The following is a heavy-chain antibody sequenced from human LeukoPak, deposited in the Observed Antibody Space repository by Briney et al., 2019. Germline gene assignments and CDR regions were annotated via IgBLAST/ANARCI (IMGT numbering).Heavy chain of an antibody. D-gene: IGHD6-19*01. CDR2: MNPNSGNT. CDR1: GYTFTTYD. V-gene: IGHV1-8*02. J-gene: IGHJ6*03. CDR3: ARSAAVAGTDYYYYYMDV. Sequence: GASVKVSCKASGYTFTTYDINWVRQATGQGLEWMGWMNPNSGNTGYAQKFQGRVTMTRNTSISTAYMELSSLRSEDTAVYYCARSAAVAGTDYYYYYMDVWGKGTTVTVSS.